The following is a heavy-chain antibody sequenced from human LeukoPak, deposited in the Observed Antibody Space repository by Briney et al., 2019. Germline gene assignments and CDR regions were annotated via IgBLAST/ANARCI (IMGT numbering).Heavy chain of an antibody. CDR1: GFTFTNAW. CDR2: IKSNTNGGTS. V-gene: IGHV3-15*07. CDR3: TTHSVTVTGTHF. D-gene: IGHD6-19*01. J-gene: IGHJ4*01. Sequence: GGSLRLSGVASGFTFTNAWMTWVRQSPGMGLEWVGRIKSNTNGGTSDCAAPVKGRFAISRDDSRNTLYLQMNSLKPEDTAMYYCTTHSVTVTGTHFWGQGALVTVSS.